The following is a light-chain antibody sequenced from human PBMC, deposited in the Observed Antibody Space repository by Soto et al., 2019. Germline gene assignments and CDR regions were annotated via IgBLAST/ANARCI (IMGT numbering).Light chain of an antibody. CDR2: DAS. CDR1: QNVANY. Sequence: EIVRTQSPATLSLSPGERATLSCRASQNVANYLDWYQKKPGQAPRLLIYDASNRATGIPARFSGSGSGTDFTLTISSLETEDFAVYYCQQRSNWPITFGQGTRLEIK. J-gene: IGKJ5*01. CDR3: QQRSNWPIT. V-gene: IGKV3-11*01.